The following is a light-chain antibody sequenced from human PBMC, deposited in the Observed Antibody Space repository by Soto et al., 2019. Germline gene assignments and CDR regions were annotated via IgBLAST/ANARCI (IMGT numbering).Light chain of an antibody. CDR1: NSDVGGYDY. Sequence: QSALTQPASVSGSPGQSITISCTGTNSDVGGYDYVSWYQQHPGKAPKLLIYDVSKRPSGLSNRFSGSKSGNTASLTISGLLTDDEADYYCSSFTGSTTWVFGGGTKLTVL. V-gene: IGLV2-14*03. CDR3: SSFTGSTTWV. J-gene: IGLJ3*02. CDR2: DVS.